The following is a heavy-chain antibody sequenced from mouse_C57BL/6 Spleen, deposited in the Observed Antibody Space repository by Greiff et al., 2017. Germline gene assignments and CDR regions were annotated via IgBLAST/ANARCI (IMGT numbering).Heavy chain of an antibody. CDR2: IWSDGST. CDR1: GFSLTSYG. D-gene: IGHD2-3*01. CDR3: ARHGGIYDGYYPYAMDY. J-gene: IGHJ4*01. Sequence: VQLQESGPGLVAPSQSLSITCTVSGFSLTSYGVHWVRQPPGKGLEWLVVIWSDGSTTYNSALKSRLSISKDNSKSQVFLKMNSLQTDDTAMYYCARHGGIYDGYYPYAMDYWGQGTSVTVSS. V-gene: IGHV2-6-1*01.